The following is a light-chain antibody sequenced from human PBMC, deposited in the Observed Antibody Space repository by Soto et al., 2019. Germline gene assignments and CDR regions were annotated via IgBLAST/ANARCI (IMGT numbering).Light chain of an antibody. Sequence: EIVMTQSPATLSVSPGERATLSCRASQSVNSNLAWYQQKPGQAPKLLIYGASTRATGIPARFSGSGSGTXXXXTXXXLXSXDFAVYYXXQYNDWPRTFGQGTKVEIK. J-gene: IGKJ1*01. CDR3: XQYNDWPRT. CDR1: QSVNSN. V-gene: IGKV3-15*01. CDR2: GAS.